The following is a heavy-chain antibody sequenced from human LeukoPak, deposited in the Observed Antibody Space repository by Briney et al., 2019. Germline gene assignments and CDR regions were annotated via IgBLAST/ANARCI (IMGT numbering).Heavy chain of an antibody. D-gene: IGHD6-13*01. CDR3: ARGGRGIAAAGEDY. J-gene: IGHJ4*02. Sequence: SGTLSLTCAVSGGSISSSNWWSWVRQPPGKGLEWIGEIYHSGSTNYNPSLKSRVTISVDTSKNQFSLKLSSVTAADTAVYYCARGGRGIAAAGEDYWGQGTLVTVSS. CDR1: GGSISSSNW. V-gene: IGHV4-4*02. CDR2: IYHSGST.